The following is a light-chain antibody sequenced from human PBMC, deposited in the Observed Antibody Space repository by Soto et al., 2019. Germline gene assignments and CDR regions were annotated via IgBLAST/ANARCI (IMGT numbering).Light chain of an antibody. CDR1: QSLSSNN. V-gene: IGKV3-20*01. J-gene: IGKJ4*01. CDR3: QQANSFLFT. CDR2: AAA. Sequence: EIVLTQSPGTLTLSPGERATLSCRASQSLSSNNLAWYQQRPGQAPRLLIYAAASRAAGVPDRFSGSGSGTGFTLTITRLGPEDFATYYCQQANSFLFTFGGGTKVEIK.